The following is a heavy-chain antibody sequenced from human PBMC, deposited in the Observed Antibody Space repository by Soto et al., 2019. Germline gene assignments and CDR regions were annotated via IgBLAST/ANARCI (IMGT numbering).Heavy chain of an antibody. J-gene: IGHJ5*02. CDR1: GGSVTSGTYF. CDR3: GRRNSGGNWFDP. Sequence: PSETLSLTCTVSGGSVTSGTYFWDWVRQPPGKGPEWIGYISYIGNTDYNPSLKSRVTISVDTSKNQFSLKLNSLTPADTAVYYCGRRNSGGNWFDPWGPGTLVTVSS. V-gene: IGHV4-61*01. CDR2: ISYIGNT. D-gene: IGHD4-17*01.